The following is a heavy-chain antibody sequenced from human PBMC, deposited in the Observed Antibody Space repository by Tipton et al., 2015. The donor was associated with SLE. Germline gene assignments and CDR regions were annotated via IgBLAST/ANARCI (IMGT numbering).Heavy chain of an antibody. D-gene: IGHD3-9*01. J-gene: IGHJ5*02. CDR2: INHSGST. CDR1: GGAISSYY. V-gene: IGHV4-34*01. Sequence: TLSLTCTVSGGAISSYYWSWIRQPPGKGLEWIGEINHSGSTNYNPSLKSRVTISVDTSKNQFSLKLSSVTAADTAVYYCARYYDILTGYNWFDPWGQGTLVTVSS. CDR3: ARYYDILTGYNWFDP.